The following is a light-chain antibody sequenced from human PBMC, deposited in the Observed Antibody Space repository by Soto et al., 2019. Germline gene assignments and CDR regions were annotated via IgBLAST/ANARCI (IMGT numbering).Light chain of an antibody. J-gene: IGKJ1*01. CDR1: QSVSNNY. Sequence: EIGLTQSACTLSLSAGERATLSWRASQSVSNNYLAWYQQKPGQAPRLLIYGASNRATGIPDRFSGSGSGTDFTLTISRLEPEDFAVYYCQQYGSSGTFGQGTKVDIK. V-gene: IGKV3-20*01. CDR3: QQYGSSGT. CDR2: GAS.